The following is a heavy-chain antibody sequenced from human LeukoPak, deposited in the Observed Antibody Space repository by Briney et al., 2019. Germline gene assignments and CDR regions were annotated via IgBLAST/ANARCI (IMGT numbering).Heavy chain of an antibody. V-gene: IGHV4-4*07. CDR3: ARAPSGCGGICPSDH. D-gene: IGHD2-15*01. CDR2: IHDNGDS. CDR1: GGSISGYF. J-gene: IGHJ5*02. Sequence: PSETLSLTCTVSGGSISGYFWSWIRQPAGKGLEGIGRIHDNGDSNQNPSLKSRITMALDTSTNQVSLKLTSVTAADTAVYYCARAPSGCGGICPSDHWGPGTLVTVSS.